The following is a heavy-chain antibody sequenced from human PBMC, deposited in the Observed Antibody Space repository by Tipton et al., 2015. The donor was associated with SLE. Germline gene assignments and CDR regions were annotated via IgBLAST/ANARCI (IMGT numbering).Heavy chain of an antibody. J-gene: IGHJ4*02. Sequence: TLSLTCTVSGGSISGGSEYWVWIRQTPGKGLEWIGGIYHTGTTYYNPSLKSRVTMSLDTSKNQFSLKLSSVTAADTAVYYCARGVDIATDYFDYWGQGTLVTVSS. CDR3: ARGVDIATDYFDY. V-gene: IGHV4-39*07. CDR1: GGSISGGSEY. D-gene: IGHD2-15*01. CDR2: IYHTGTT.